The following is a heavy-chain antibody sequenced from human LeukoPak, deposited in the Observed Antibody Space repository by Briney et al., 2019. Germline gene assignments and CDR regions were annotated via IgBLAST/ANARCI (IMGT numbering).Heavy chain of an antibody. D-gene: IGHD6-19*01. CDR1: GYTFTGHY. J-gene: IGHJ4*02. CDR2: INPNIGGT. CDR3: VRVGDTSGWDFDY. Sequence: ASVKVSCKASGYTFTGHYIHWVRQAPGKGLEWMGFINPNIGGTNYAQKFQGRVTMTRDTSVSTAYMELSRLTSDDTAVYYCVRVGDTSGWDFDYWGQGTLVTVS. V-gene: IGHV1-2*02.